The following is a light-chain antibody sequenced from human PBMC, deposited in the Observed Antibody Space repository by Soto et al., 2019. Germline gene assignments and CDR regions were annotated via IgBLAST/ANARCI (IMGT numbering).Light chain of an antibody. CDR3: QQSYITPPIT. CDR1: QSVSRY. CDR2: AAS. Sequence: DVQTTQSPSSLSALVGDRVTITCRASQSVSRYLNWYQHKPGKAPKLLINAASNLRSGVPSRFSGSGSGTDFTLTIEGLQPEDFAVYYCQQSYITPPITFGQGTRLEIK. V-gene: IGKV1-39*01. J-gene: IGKJ5*01.